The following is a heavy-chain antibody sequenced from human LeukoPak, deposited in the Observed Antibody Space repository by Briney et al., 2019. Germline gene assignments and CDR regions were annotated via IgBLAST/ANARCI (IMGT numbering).Heavy chain of an antibody. CDR3: AKAYSSSLYGDGFED. V-gene: IGHV3-23*01. J-gene: IGHJ3*01. CDR1: GFTFRLYA. D-gene: IGHD6-13*01. CDR2: ISTTGADT. Sequence: PGGSLRLSCTGSGFTFRLYAMIWVRQAPGKGLEWVSGISTTGADTDYADSVKGRFMVSRDNSENILYLQLNNLRADDTALYYCAKAYSSSLYGDGFEDWGQGTMVTVSS.